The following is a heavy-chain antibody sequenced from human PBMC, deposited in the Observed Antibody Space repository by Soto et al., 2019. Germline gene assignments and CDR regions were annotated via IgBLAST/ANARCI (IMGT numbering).Heavy chain of an antibody. D-gene: IGHD2-15*01. Sequence: QLVQSGAEVKKPGASVTVSCKASGYTFSRYGITWVRQATGQGLEWMGWISAYSGDTNYAQKVQGRVSLTTDSSTSTAYMELRSLRSDDMAIYYCGRSGITGDVVNWIDPWGQGTLVTVSS. CDR1: GYTFSRYG. J-gene: IGHJ5*02. CDR3: GRSGITGDVVNWIDP. V-gene: IGHV1-18*03. CDR2: ISAYSGDT.